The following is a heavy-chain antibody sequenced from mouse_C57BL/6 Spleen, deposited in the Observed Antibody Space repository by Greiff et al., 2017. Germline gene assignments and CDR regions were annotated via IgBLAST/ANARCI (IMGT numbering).Heavy chain of an antibody. CDR1: GFNIKDYY. D-gene: IGHD1-1*01. CDR3: AREKAYYYGSSSHYYAMDY. Sequence: VQLKESGAELVKPGASVKLSCTASGFNIKDYYMHWVKQRTEQGLEWIGRIDPEDGETKYAPKFQGKATITADTSSNTAYLQLSSLTSEDTAVYYCAREKAYYYGSSSHYYAMDYWGQGASVTVSS. V-gene: IGHV14-2*01. J-gene: IGHJ4*01. CDR2: IDPEDGET.